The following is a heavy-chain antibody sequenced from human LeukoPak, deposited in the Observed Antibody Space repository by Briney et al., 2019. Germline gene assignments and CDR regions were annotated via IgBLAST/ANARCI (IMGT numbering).Heavy chain of an antibody. Sequence: VASVKVSCKASGYTFTGYYMHWVRQAPGQGLEWMGWINPNNGGTSYAQKFQGRVAMTRDTSITTAYMGLPSLTSDDTAVYYCARGYSSPVPNFDYWGQGTLVTVSS. CDR2: INPNNGGT. CDR1: GYTFTGYY. D-gene: IGHD6-13*01. V-gene: IGHV1-2*02. J-gene: IGHJ4*02. CDR3: ARGYSSPVPNFDY.